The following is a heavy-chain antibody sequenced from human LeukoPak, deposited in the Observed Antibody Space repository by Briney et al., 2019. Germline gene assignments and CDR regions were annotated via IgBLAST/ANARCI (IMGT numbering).Heavy chain of an antibody. CDR3: ARGFEGTSYSNGFDP. D-gene: IGHD2-2*01. Sequence: SETLSLTCAVYGGSFSGYYWSWIRKPPGKGLEWIGEINHSGSTNYNPSLKSRVTISVDTSKNQFSLKLSSVTAADTAVYYCARGFEGTSYSNGFDPWGQGTLVTVSS. CDR1: GGSFSGYY. J-gene: IGHJ5*02. V-gene: IGHV4-34*01. CDR2: INHSGST.